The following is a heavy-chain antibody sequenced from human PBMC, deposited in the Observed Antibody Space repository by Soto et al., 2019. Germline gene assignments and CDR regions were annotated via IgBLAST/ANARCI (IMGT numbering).Heavy chain of an antibody. CDR2: IYYAGST. J-gene: IGHJ4*02. CDR3: ARADIVLVPAATFDY. V-gene: IGHV4-30-4*07. CDR1: GGSISSGGYS. D-gene: IGHD2-2*01. Sequence: PSETLSLTCAVSGGSISSGGYSWSWIRQRPGRGLEWIGFIYYAGSTKYNPSLNSRVTISIDTSKNQFSLKLSSLIAADTAVYYCARADIVLVPAATFDYWGQGTLVTVSS.